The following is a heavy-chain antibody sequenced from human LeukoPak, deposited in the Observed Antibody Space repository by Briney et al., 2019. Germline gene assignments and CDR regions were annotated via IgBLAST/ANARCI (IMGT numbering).Heavy chain of an antibody. Sequence: GEFLKTSCQGSGYSFTSYLIGWVLQMPAKGLTRMRIIYLGDSDTRYSTSFQVQVTISADKSISTAYLQWSSLKASDTAIYYCARHSLLYYYDSSGSWDYYGMDVWGQGTTVSVSS. CDR2: IYLGDSDT. J-gene: IGHJ6*02. CDR3: ARHSLLYYYDSSGSWDYYGMDV. D-gene: IGHD3-22*01. CDR1: GYSFTSYL. V-gene: IGHV5-51*01.